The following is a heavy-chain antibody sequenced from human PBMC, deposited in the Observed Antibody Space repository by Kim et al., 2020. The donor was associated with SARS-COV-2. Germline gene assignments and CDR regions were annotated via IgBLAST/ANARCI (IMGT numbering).Heavy chain of an antibody. CDR3: ARARYPCSGCSCYSYWFDP. J-gene: IGHJ5*02. CDR1: GGSFSGYY. CDR2: INHSGST. V-gene: IGHV4-34*01. D-gene: IGHD2-15*01. Sequence: SETLSLTCAVYGGSFSGYYWSWIRQPPGKGLEWIGEINHSGSTNYNPSLKSRVTISVDTSKNQFSLKLSSVTAADTAVYYCARARYPCSGCSCYSYWFDP.